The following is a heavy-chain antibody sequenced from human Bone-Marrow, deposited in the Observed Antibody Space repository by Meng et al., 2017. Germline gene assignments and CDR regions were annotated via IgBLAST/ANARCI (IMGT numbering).Heavy chain of an antibody. D-gene: IGHD4-11*01. CDR3: ARGPTTMAHDFDY. J-gene: IGHJ4*02. V-gene: IGHV4-34*01. CDR2: INHSGST. CDR1: GGSFSDYY. Sequence: SETLSLTCVVSGGSFSDYYWSWIRQPPGKGLEWIGEINHSGSTNYNTSLESRATISVDTSQNNLSLKLSSVTAADSAVYYCARGPTTMAHDFDYWGQGTLVTVSS.